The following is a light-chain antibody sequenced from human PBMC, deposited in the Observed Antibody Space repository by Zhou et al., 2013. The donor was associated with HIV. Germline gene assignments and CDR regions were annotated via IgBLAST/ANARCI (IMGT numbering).Light chain of an antibody. CDR2: KAS. CDR3: QQYNRYMT. CDR1: QSISSW. Sequence: DIQMTQSPSTLSASVGDRVTITCRASQSISSWLAWYQQKPGKAPKLLIYKASSLESGVPSRFSGSGSGTEFTLTISSLQPDDFATYHCQQYNRYMTFGPGTKVEMK. V-gene: IGKV1-5*03. J-gene: IGKJ3*01.